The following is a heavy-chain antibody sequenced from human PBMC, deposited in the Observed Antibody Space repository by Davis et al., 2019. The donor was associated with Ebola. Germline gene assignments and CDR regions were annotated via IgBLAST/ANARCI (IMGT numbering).Heavy chain of an antibody. V-gene: IGHV1-18*01. J-gene: IGHJ6*02. CDR2: ISAYNGNT. CDR3: ARAGGSCSGGSCYQSYYYYYGMDV. CDR1: GYTFTSYG. Sequence: ASVKVSCKASGYTFTSYGISWVRQAPGQGLEWMGWISAYNGNTNYAQKLQGRVTMTTDTSTSTAYMELRSLRAEDTAVYYCARAGGSCSGGSCYQSYYYYYGMDVWGQGTTVTVSS. D-gene: IGHD2-15*01.